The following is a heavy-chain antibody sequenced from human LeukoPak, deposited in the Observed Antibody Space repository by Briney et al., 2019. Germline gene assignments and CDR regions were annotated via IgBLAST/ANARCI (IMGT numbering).Heavy chain of an antibody. V-gene: IGHV3-74*01. CDR3: ARDGSDWSFDY. D-gene: IGHD6-19*01. CDR2: IDGDGSST. CDR1: GFTFSSYW. J-gene: IGHJ4*02. Sequence: GGSLRLSCAASGFTFSSYWIHWVRQAPGKGLVWVSRIDGDGSSTNYADSVKGRFTISRDNAKNTLYLHMNSLRAEDTAVYYCARDGSDWSFDYWGQGTLVTVSS.